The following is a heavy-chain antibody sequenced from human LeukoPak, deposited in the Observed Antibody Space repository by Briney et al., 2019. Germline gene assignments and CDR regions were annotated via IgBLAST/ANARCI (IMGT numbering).Heavy chain of an antibody. CDR3: ARGGLEPVDY. V-gene: IGHV3-74*01. D-gene: IGHD5-24*01. CDR2: INTDGSTT. J-gene: IGHJ4*02. Sequence: PGGSLRLSCTVSGFTFSSYWMHWVRQAPGMGLVWVSRINTDGSTTSYADSVKGRFTISRDNAKNTLYLQANSLRAEDTAVYYCARGGLEPVDYWGQGTLVTVSS. CDR1: GFTFSSYW.